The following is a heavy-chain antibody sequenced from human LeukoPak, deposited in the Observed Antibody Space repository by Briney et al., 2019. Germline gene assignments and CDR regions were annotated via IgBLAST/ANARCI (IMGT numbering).Heavy chain of an antibody. CDR3: ARVGGSGSPFSY. Sequence: GGSLRLSCAASGFTFSSYSMNWVRQAPGKGLEWVSSISSSSSYIYYADSVKGRFTISRDNAKNTSYLQMNSLRAEDTAVYYCARVGGSGSPFSYWGQGTLVTVSS. CDR1: GFTFSSYS. D-gene: IGHD3-10*01. V-gene: IGHV3-21*01. J-gene: IGHJ4*02. CDR2: ISSSSSYI.